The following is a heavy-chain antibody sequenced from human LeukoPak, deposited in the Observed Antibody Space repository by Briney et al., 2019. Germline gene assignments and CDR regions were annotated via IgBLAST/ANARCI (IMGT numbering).Heavy chain of an antibody. D-gene: IGHD3-22*01. CDR1: GDTFSSYG. V-gene: IGHV1-18*01. CDR2: ISSYNDNA. Sequence: GASVKVSCKASGDTFSSYGINWVGQAPGQGLEWMGWISSYNDNANYAQKLQGRVTMTTDTSTSTAYMELRSLRSDDTAVYYCASGYYDSSGYYDDAFDIWGQGTMVTVSS. CDR3: ASGYYDSSGYYDDAFDI. J-gene: IGHJ3*02.